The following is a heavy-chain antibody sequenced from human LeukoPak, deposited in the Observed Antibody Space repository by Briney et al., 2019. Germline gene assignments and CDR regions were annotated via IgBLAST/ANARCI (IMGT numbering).Heavy chain of an antibody. D-gene: IGHD2-15*01. CDR2: IYYSGST. J-gene: IGHJ3*02. CDR1: GGSISSSSYY. V-gene: IGHV4-39*07. Sequence: SETLSLTCTVSGGSISSSSYYWGWIRQPPGKGLEWIGSIYYSGSTYYNPSLKSRVTISVDTSKNQFSLKLSSVTAADTAVYYCASNIVVVVAATRDAGRNHNAFDIWGQGTMVTVSS. CDR3: ASNIVVVVAATRDAGRNHNAFDI.